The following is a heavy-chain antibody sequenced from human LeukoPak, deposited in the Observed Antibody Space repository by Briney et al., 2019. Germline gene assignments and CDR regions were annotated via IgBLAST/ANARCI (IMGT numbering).Heavy chain of an antibody. V-gene: IGHV4-61*08. D-gene: IGHD4-17*01. J-gene: IGHJ6*02. CDR3: ARESQTWDDYGDYTDFYYHGLDV. CDR1: GGSISSGDYY. CDR2: IYYSGST. Sequence: SQTLSLTCTVSGGSISSGDYYWSWIRQPPGKGLEWIGHIYYSGSTNYYSSLKSRVTISVDTSKNQFSLKLTSVTAADTAVYYCARESQTWDDYGDYTDFYYHGLDVWGQGPAVLVSS.